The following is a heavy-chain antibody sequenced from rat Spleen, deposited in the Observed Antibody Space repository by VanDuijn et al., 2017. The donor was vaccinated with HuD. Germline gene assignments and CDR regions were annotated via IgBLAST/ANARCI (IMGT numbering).Heavy chain of an antibody. CDR2: IWSGGNT. CDR1: GFSLTDYS. J-gene: IGHJ3*01. CDR3: TGGQYTTDYYYEDWFAN. V-gene: IGHV2S63*01. Sequence: EVQLKESGPGLVQPSQTLSLTCTVSGFSLTDYSVHWVRQPPGKGLEWMGAIWSGGNTDYNSVFKSRLSISRDTSKSQVFLKMNSLQTEDTAIYFCTGGQYTTDYYYEDWFANWGQGTLVTVSS. D-gene: IGHD1-6*01.